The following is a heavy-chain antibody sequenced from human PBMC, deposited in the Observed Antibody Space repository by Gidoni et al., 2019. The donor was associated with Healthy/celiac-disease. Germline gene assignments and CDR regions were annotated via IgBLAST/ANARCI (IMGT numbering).Heavy chain of an antibody. D-gene: IGHD1-26*01. CDR3: AKDGIVGGTTPFDY. Sequence: EVQLLESGGGLVQPGGSLRLSCAASGFPFSSYAMSWVRQAPGKGLEWVSAISGGGGSKYYADSVRGRFTISRDNSKNTLYLQMNSLRAEDTAVYYCAKDGIVGGTTPFDYWGQGTLVTVSS. J-gene: IGHJ4*02. CDR2: ISGGGGSK. CDR1: GFPFSSYA. V-gene: IGHV3-23*01.